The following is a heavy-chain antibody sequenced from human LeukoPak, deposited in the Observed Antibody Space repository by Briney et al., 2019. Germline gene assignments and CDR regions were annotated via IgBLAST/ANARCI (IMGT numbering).Heavy chain of an antibody. Sequence: PSETLSLTCTVSGGSISSYYWSWIRQPPGKGLEWIGYIYYSGSTNYNPSLKNRVTISVDTSKNQFSLKLSSVTAADTAVYYCARTPQPDYGGNYYFDYWGQGTLVTVSS. D-gene: IGHD4-23*01. CDR3: ARTPQPDYGGNYYFDY. CDR2: IYYSGST. CDR1: GGSISSYY. J-gene: IGHJ4*02. V-gene: IGHV4-59*08.